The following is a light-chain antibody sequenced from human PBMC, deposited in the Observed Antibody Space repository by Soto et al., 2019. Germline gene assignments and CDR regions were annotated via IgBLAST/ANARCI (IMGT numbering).Light chain of an antibody. V-gene: IGKV3-15*01. CDR2: AAS. CDR1: QSLSFN. CDR3: QQYNNWPIT. J-gene: IGKJ5*01. Sequence: EIVMTQSPATLSVSPGERATLSCRASQSLSFNLAWYQQKPGQAPRLLIYAASTRATGLPARFSGSGSGTQFTLTISSLQSEDFAVYYCQQYNNWPITFGKGTRLEIK.